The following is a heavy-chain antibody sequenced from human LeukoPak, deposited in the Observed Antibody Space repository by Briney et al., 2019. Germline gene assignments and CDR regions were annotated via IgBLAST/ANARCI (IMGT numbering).Heavy chain of an antibody. CDR3: ARGGSYYGSGSYYNPDPFDI. CDR2: IYYSGST. V-gene: IGHV4-59*06. CDR1: GGSISSYY. J-gene: IGHJ3*02. D-gene: IGHD3-10*01. Sequence: EPSETLPLTCTVSGGSISSYYWSWIRQHPGKGLEWIGYIYYSGSTYYNPSLKSRVTISVDTSKNQFSLKLSSVTAADTAVYYCARGGSYYGSGSYYNPDPFDIWGQGTMVTVSS.